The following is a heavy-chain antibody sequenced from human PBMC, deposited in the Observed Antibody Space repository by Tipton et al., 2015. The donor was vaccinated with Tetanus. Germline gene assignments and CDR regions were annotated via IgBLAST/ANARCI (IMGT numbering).Heavy chain of an antibody. CDR2: IYSSGSA. Sequence: LRLSCSVSDGSSRNYYWSWIRQPPGKGLEWIGNIYSSGSANYNPPLRSRVTISVAASQDRFSLKMISVTPADTAVYYCAGSQSWFAFDIWGQGTIVTVSS. J-gene: IGHJ3*02. D-gene: IGHD3-10*01. CDR3: AGSQSWFAFDI. CDR1: DGSSRNYY. V-gene: IGHV4-59*01.